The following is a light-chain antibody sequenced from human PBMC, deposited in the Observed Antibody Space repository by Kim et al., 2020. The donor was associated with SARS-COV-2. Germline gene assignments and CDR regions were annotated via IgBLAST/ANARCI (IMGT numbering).Light chain of an antibody. V-gene: IGLV4-69*01. Sequence: SVNRSCTQGGGHRNYAVAWHQRRAKKGPGYLMKVKSDGRHNKGDGIPDRFAGAASGAERYLTNSSLQSEDEADYYCQTWGPGIRVFGGGTKRTVL. CDR3: QTWGPGIRV. J-gene: IGLJ3*02. CDR2: VKSDGRH. CDR1: GGHRNYA.